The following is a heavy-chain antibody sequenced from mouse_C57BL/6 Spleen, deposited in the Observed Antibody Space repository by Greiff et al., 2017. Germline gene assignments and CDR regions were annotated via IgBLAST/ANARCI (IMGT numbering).Heavy chain of an antibody. Sequence: EVQLQQSGPELVKPGASVKISCKASGYTFTDYYMNWVKQSHGKSLEWIGDINPNNGGTSYNQKFKGKATLTVDKSSSTAYMELRSLTSEDSAVYYCARWGYYGSSYPWYFDVWGTGTTVTVSS. CDR2: INPNNGGT. CDR1: GYTFTDYY. D-gene: IGHD1-1*01. J-gene: IGHJ1*03. V-gene: IGHV1-26*01. CDR3: ARWGYYGSSYPWYFDV.